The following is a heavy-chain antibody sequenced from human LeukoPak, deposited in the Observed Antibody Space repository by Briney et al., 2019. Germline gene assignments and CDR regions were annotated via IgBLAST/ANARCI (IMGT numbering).Heavy chain of an antibody. CDR2: ISGTGSYI. V-gene: IGHV3-21*01. Sequence: GGSLRLSCAASGFTLSLYSMNWVRQAPGKGLEWVSSISGTGSYIYYADSVKGRFTISRDNAKNSLYLQMNSLRAEDTAVYYCARDHYGSGSYYDKNFDYWGQGTLVTVSS. CDR1: GFTLSLYS. D-gene: IGHD3-10*01. CDR3: ARDHYGSGSYYDKNFDY. J-gene: IGHJ4*02.